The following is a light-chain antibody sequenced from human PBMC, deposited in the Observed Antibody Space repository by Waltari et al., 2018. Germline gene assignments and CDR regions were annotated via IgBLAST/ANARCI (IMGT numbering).Light chain of an antibody. J-gene: IGKJ4*01. CDR1: QSISSY. CDR2: AAS. V-gene: IGKV1-39*01. Sequence: DIQMTQSPSSLSASVGERDTITCRASQSISSYLNWYQQKPGKAPKLLIYAASSLQSGVPSRFSGSGSGTDFTLTISSLQPEDFATYYCQQSYSTPPLTFGGGTKVEIK. CDR3: QQSYSTPPLT.